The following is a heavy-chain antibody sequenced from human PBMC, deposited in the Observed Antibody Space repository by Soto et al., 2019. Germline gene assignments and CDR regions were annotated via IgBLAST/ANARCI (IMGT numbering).Heavy chain of an antibody. V-gene: IGHV3-74*01. CDR2: VNSDESST. CDR3: VCFECGRTAVVTAMEANGY. D-gene: IGHD2-21*02. Sequence: GGSLRLSCAASGFTFSSYWMHWVRQGPGKGLVWVSRVNSDESSTSYADSVKGRFTISRDNAKNTLYPQMSSLRVEDTALYYCVCFECGRTAVVTAMEANGYWGQGTLVTVSS. J-gene: IGHJ4*02. CDR1: GFTFSSYW.